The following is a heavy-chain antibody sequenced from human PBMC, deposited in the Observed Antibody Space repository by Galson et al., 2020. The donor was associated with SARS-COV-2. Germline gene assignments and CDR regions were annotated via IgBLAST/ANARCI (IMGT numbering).Heavy chain of an antibody. CDR2: INHSGST. D-gene: IGHD2-2*01. CDR1: GGSFSDYY. CDR3: ARLYPRADQLVRRQRFDP. Sequence: SETLSLTCAVYGGSFSDYYWSWIRQPPGKGLEWIGEINHSGSTNYNPSLKSRVTISVDTSKNQFSLKLNSVTAADTAVYYCARLYPRADQLVRRQRFDPWGQGTLVTVSS. V-gene: IGHV4-34*01. J-gene: IGHJ5*02.